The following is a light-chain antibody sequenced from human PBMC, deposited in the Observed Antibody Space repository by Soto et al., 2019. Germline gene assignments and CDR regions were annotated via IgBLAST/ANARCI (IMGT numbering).Light chain of an antibody. Sequence: QSVLTQPPSVSAAPGQKVTTSCSGSSSNIGNNYVSWYQHLPRTAPKLLIYENNKRPSGIPDRFSGSRSGTSATLGITGLQTGDEADYYCGTWDSSLSVDVFGTGTKVTVL. V-gene: IGLV1-51*02. CDR1: SSNIGNNY. CDR3: GTWDSSLSVDV. CDR2: ENN. J-gene: IGLJ1*01.